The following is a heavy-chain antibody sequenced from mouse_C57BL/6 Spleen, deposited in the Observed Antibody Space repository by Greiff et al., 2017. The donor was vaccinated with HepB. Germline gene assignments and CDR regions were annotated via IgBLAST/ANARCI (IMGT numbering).Heavy chain of an antibody. CDR1: GYTFTSYG. CDR3: ARTLNYGSSTGLWYFDV. D-gene: IGHD1-1*01. Sequence: QVQLKQSGAELARPGASVKLSCKASGYTFTSYGISWVKQRTGQGLEWIGEIYPRSGNTYYNEKFKGKATLTADKSSSTAYMELRSLTSEDSAVYFCARTLNYGSSTGLWYFDVWGTGTTVTVSS. V-gene: IGHV1-81*01. CDR2: IYPRSGNT. J-gene: IGHJ1*03.